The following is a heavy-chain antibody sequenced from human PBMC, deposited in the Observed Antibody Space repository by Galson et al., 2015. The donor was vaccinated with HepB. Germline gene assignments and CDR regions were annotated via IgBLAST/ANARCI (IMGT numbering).Heavy chain of an antibody. Sequence: SLRLSCAASGFTFSSYGMHWVRQAPGKGLEWVAVIWYDGSNKYYADSVKGRFTISRDNTKNTLYLQMNSLRAEDTAVYYCARAMVVAAMGDAFDIWGQGTMVTVSS. CDR3: ARAMVVAAMGDAFDI. D-gene: IGHD2-15*01. V-gene: IGHV3-33*08. CDR1: GFTFSSYG. CDR2: IWYDGSNK. J-gene: IGHJ3*02.